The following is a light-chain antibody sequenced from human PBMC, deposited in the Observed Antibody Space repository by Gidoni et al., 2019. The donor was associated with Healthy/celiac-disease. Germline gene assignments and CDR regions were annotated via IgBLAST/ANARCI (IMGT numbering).Light chain of an antibody. J-gene: IGLJ2*01. Sequence: QSVLTQPPSVSGAPGQRVTIPCTGRSSNIGAGYDVHWYQPLPGTAPKLLIYGNSNRPSGVPDRFSGSKSGTSASLAITGLQAEDEADYYCQSYDSSLSAHVVFGGGTKLTVL. CDR3: QSYDSSLSAHVV. CDR1: SSNIGAGYD. V-gene: IGLV1-40*01. CDR2: GNS.